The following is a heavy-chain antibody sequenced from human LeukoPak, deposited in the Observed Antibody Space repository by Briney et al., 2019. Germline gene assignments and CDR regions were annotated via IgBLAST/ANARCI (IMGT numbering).Heavy chain of an antibody. D-gene: IGHD1-7*01. J-gene: IGHJ2*01. CDR1: GGSISSYY. CDR3: ASQLELPSHWYFDL. Sequence: PSETLSLTCTVSGGSISSYYWSWIRQPAGKGLEWIGYIYHSGSTYYNPSLKSRVTISVDRSKNQFSLKLSSVTAADTAVYYCASQLELPSHWYFDLWGRGTLVTVSS. CDR2: IYHSGST. V-gene: IGHV4-59*12.